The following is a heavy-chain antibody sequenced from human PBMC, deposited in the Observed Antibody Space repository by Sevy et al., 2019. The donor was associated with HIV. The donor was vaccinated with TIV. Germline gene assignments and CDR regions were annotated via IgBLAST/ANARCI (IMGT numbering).Heavy chain of an antibody. V-gene: IGHV3-21*01. CDR2: ISSSSSYI. D-gene: IGHD6-6*01. CDR1: GFTFSSYS. CDR3: ARDGLAARPYYYYYIDV. J-gene: IGHJ6*03. Sequence: GGSLRVSCAASGFTFSSYSMNWVRQAPGKGLEWVSSISSSSSYIYYADSVKGRFTISRDNAKNSLYLQMNSLRAEDTAVYCCARDGLAARPYYYYYIDVWGKGTTVTVSS.